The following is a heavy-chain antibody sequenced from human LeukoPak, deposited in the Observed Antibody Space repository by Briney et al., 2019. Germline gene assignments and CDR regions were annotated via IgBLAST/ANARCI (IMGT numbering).Heavy chain of an antibody. J-gene: IGHJ6*03. CDR1: GYTFTSYY. D-gene: IGHD5-24*01. Sequence: ASVKVSCKASGYTFTSYYMHWVRQAPGQGLEWMGMINPSGGSTSYAQKFQGRVTMTRDTSTSTVYMELSSLRSEDTAVYYCARELRAIARDGYNYYYYMDVWGKGTTVTVSS. V-gene: IGHV1-46*01. CDR2: INPSGGST. CDR3: ARELRAIARDGYNYYYYMDV.